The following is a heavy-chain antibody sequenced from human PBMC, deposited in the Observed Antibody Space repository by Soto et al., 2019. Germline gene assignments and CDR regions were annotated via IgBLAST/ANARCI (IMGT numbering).Heavy chain of an antibody. CDR2: ISAYNGNT. D-gene: IGHD3-22*01. Sequence: GASVKVSCKASGYTFTSYGISWVRQAPGQGLEWMGWISAYNGNTNYAQKLQGRVTMTTDTSTSTAYMELRSLRSDDTAVYYCARSSITMIVVAYYGMDVWGQGTLVTVSS. CDR3: ARSSITMIVVAYYGMDV. CDR1: GYTFTSYG. J-gene: IGHJ6*02. V-gene: IGHV1-18*01.